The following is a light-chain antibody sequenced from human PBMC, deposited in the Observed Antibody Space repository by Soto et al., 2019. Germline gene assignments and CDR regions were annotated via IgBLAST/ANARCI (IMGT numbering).Light chain of an antibody. CDR3: SAFTISRNTVI. CDR2: DVN. Sequence: QSVLTQPASVSGSPGQSITISCTGTSSDVDGYNYVSWYQYHPGKAPKLMIYDVNNRPSGVSNRFSGSKSGNTASLTISGLQAEYEADYYCSAFTISRNTVIFGGGTKVTVL. J-gene: IGLJ2*01. CDR1: SSDVDGYNY. V-gene: IGLV2-14*01.